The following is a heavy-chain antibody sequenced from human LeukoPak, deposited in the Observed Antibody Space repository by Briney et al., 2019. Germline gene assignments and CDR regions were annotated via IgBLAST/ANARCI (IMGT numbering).Heavy chain of an antibody. J-gene: IGHJ3*02. D-gene: IGHD3-22*01. V-gene: IGHV6-1*01. CDR1: GDSVSNNSAA. CDR2: TYYRSKWYN. Sequence: SQTLSLTCAISGDSVSNNSAAWNWIRQSPSRGLEWLGRTYYRSKWYNDYAVSVKSRITINPDTSKNQFSLQLNSVTPEDTAVYYCAREFYYDSSGYYPGIFEEGGYDAFDIWGQGTMVTVSS. CDR3: AREFYYDSSGYYPGIFEEGGYDAFDI.